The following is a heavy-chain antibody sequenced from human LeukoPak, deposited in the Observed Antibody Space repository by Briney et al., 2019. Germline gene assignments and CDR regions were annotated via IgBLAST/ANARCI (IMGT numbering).Heavy chain of an antibody. CDR2: ISAYNGNT. V-gene: IGHV1-18*01. CDR1: GYTFTSYG. D-gene: IGHD2-2*01. J-gene: IGHJ6*03. Sequence: ASVKVSCKASGYTFTSYGISWVRQAPGQGLEWMGWISAYNGNTNYAQKLQGRVTMTTDTSTSTAYMELRSLRSDDTAVYYCARRRCCSSTSCNYYYYYMDVWGKGTTVTVSS. CDR3: ARRRCCSSTSCNYYYYYMDV.